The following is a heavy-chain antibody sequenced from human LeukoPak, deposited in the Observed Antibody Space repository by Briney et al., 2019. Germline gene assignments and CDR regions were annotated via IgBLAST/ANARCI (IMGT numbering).Heavy chain of an antibody. J-gene: IGHJ4*02. CDR1: GGSISSGAYY. CDR2: FYYSGST. D-gene: IGHD5-24*01. CDR3: ARDLGDGYLANDY. V-gene: IGHV4-31*03. Sequence: PSETLSLTCTVSGGSISSGAYYWSWIRQHPGKGLEWIGYFYYSGSTYYNPSLKSRVTISVDTSKNQFPLDLSSVTAADTAVYYCARDLGDGYLANDYWGQGTLVSVST.